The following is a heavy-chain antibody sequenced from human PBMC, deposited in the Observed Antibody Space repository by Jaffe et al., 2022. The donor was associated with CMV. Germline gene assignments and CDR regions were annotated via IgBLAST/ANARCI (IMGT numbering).Heavy chain of an antibody. CDR1: GGSISSYY. D-gene: IGHD3-3*01. CDR2: IYTSGST. J-gene: IGHJ6*02. CDR3: ARGLDPPTNYYYYYGMDV. V-gene: IGHV4-4*07. Sequence: QVQLQESGPGLVKPSETLSLTCTVSGGSISSYYWSWIRQPAGKGLEWIGRIYTSGSTNYNPSLKSRVTMSVDTSKNQFSLKLSSVTAADTAVYYCARGLDPPTNYYYYYGMDVWGQGTTVTVSS.